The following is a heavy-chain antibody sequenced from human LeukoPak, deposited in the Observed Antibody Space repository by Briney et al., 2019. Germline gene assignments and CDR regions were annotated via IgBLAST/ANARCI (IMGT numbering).Heavy chain of an antibody. V-gene: IGHV4-59*08. D-gene: IGHD2-8*01. J-gene: IGHJ4*02. CDR1: GGSISSYY. CDR3: ARHNVYGNNGDGRYYFDY. Sequence: SETLSLTCTVSGGSISSYYWSWIRQPPGKGLEWIGSIYYSGSTYYNPSLKSRVTISVDTSKNQFSVKLSSVSAADTAVYYCARHNVYGNNGDGRYYFDYWGQGTLVTVSS. CDR2: IYYSGST.